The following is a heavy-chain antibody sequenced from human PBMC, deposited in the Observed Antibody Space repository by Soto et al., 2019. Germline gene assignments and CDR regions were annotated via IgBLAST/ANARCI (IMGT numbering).Heavy chain of an antibody. CDR3: AKDKVRESYGRYYYYYGMDV. V-gene: IGHV3-9*01. CDR1: GFTFSSYW. D-gene: IGHD1-26*01. CDR2: ISWNSGSI. Sequence: LRLSCAASGFTFSSYWMSWVRQAPGKGLEWVSGISWNSGSIGYADSVKGRFTISRDNAKNSLYLQMNSLRAEDTALYYCAKDKVRESYGRYYYYYGMDVWGQGTTVTVSS. J-gene: IGHJ6*02.